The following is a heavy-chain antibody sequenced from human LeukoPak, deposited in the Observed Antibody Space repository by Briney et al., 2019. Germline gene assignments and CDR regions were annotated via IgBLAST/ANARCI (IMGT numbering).Heavy chain of an antibody. Sequence: GSLRLSCAASGFTFSSYEMNWVRQPPGKGLKWIGSIYYSGSTYYNPSLKSRVTISVDTSKNQFSLKLSSVTAADTAVYYCARTRYYYNSRSYGAPYYFDYWDQGTLVTVSS. CDR3: ARTRYYYNSRSYGAPYYFDY. J-gene: IGHJ4*02. CDR2: IYYSGST. D-gene: IGHD3-10*01. CDR1: GFTFSSYE. V-gene: IGHV4-39*01.